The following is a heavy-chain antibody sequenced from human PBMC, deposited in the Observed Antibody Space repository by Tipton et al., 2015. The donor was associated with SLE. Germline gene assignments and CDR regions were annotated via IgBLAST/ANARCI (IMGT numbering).Heavy chain of an antibody. Sequence: QVQLVQSGGGVVQPGRSLRLSCVASGFTFSSYAMHWVRQAPGKGLEWVAVISYDGSNKYYADSVKGRFTISRDNSKNTLYLQMNSLRAEDTAVYYCAREGGQWLAFDYWGQGTLVTVSS. D-gene: IGHD6-19*01. V-gene: IGHV3-30*04. CDR3: AREGGQWLAFDY. J-gene: IGHJ4*02. CDR2: ISYDGSNK. CDR1: GFTFSSYA.